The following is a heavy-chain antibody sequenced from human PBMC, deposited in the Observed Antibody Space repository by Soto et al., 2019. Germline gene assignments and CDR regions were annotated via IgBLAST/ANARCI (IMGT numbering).Heavy chain of an antibody. CDR2: ISGSGDRT. Sequence: PGGSLRLSCAASGITIINHPMSWVRQAPGKGLDWVSGISGSGDRTYYADSAKGRFSISKDISKNSLSLQLDSLAVEDTAIYFCVKDDGGYPSTAPHWGQGTLVTVSS. CDR1: GITIINHP. CDR3: VKDDGGYPSTAPH. V-gene: IGHV3-23*01. D-gene: IGHD3-16*02. J-gene: IGHJ4*02.